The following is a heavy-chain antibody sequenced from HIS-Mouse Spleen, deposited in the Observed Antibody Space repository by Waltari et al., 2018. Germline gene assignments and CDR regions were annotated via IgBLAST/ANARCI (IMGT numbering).Heavy chain of an antibody. CDR2: INHSGST. V-gene: IGHV4-34*01. J-gene: IGHJ2*01. Sequence: QVQLQQWGAGLLKPSETLSLTCAVYGGSFSGYYWTWIRPPPGKGLKWIGEINHSGSTNYNPSLKSRVTISVDTSKNQFSLKLSSVTAADTAVYYCARVRTGDPSYWYFDLWGRGTLVTVSS. D-gene: IGHD7-27*01. CDR1: GGSFSGYY. CDR3: ARVRTGDPSYWYFDL.